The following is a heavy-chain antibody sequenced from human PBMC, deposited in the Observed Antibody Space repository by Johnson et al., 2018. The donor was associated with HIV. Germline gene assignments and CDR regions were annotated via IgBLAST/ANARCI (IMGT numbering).Heavy chain of an antibody. Sequence: QVLLVESGGGVVQPGRSLRLSCAASGFIFSDYAMHWVRQAPGKGLEWVAVIWDDGSKKYYADSVKGRFTISRDNSKNTLYLQMNSLRAEDTAVYYCAKTAAADAFDIWGQGTMVTVSS. CDR2: IWDDGSKK. CDR1: GFIFSDYA. D-gene: IGHD2-2*01. V-gene: IGHV3-33*06. CDR3: AKTAAADAFDI. J-gene: IGHJ3*02.